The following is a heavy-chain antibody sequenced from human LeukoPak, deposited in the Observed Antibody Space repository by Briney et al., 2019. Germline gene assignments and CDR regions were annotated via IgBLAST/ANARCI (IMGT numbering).Heavy chain of an antibody. J-gene: IGHJ6*02. CDR1: GDSVSSNSAA. CDR2: TYYRSKWYY. V-gene: IGHV6-1*01. D-gene: IGHD3-10*01. Sequence: SQTLSLTCAISGDSVSSNSAAWNWIRPSPSRGLEWLGRTYYRSKWYYDYAVSVKSRITINPDTSRNQFSLQLNSVTPEDTAVYYCTRQTYYYISGTYYSSLDVWGQGTTVTVSS. CDR3: TRQTYYYISGTYYSSLDV.